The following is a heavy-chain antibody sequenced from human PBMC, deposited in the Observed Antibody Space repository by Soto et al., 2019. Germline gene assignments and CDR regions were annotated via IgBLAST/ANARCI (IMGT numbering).Heavy chain of an antibody. CDR2: INAGNGNA. CDR1: GYTFTSYA. CDR3: ARERQATQYGMDV. Sequence: GASVKVSCKASGYTFTSYAMHLVRQAPGQRLEWMGWINAGNGNAKYSQKFQGRVTITRDTSASTAYMELSSLRSEDTAVYYCARERQATQYGMDVWGQGTTVTVSS. J-gene: IGHJ6*02. V-gene: IGHV1-3*01.